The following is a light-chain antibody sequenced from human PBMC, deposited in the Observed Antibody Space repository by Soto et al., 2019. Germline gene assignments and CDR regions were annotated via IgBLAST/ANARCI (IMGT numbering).Light chain of an antibody. Sequence: SVLTRPPSVCGAPGQMGTISCTGSSSNIGAGYDVHWYQQLPGTAPKLLIYGNSNRPSGVPDRFSGSKSGTSASLAITGLQAEDEADYYCQSYDSSLSGYVFGTGTKVTVL. V-gene: IGLV1-40*01. CDR3: QSYDSSLSGYV. CDR1: SSNIGAGYD. J-gene: IGLJ1*01. CDR2: GNS.